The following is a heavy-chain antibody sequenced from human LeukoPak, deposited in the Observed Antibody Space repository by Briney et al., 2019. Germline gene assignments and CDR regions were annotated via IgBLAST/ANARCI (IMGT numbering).Heavy chain of an antibody. J-gene: IGHJ6*02. Sequence: GTSLRLSCVASGFSFSSCAMHWVRQAPGRGLEWVAVISHDEYKIEYADSVKGRFAISRDNSKNTLNLQMNSLRPEDAALYYCARDPGFWGLLGPWHMDVWGQGTTVTVSS. CDR2: ISHDEYKI. CDR3: ARDPGFWGLLGPWHMDV. CDR1: GFSFSSCA. D-gene: IGHD3-10*01. V-gene: IGHV3-30*03.